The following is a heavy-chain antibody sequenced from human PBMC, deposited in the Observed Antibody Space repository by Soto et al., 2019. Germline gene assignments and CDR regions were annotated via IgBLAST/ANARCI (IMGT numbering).Heavy chain of an antibody. Sequence: SETLSLTCTVSGGSISSYYWSWIRQPPGKGLEWIGYIYYSGSTNYNPSLKSRVTISVDTSKNQFSLKLSSVTAADTAVYYCARQHSGYETIDYWGQGTLVTVSS. CDR2: IYYSGST. CDR3: ARQHSGYETIDY. CDR1: GGSISSYY. D-gene: IGHD5-12*01. J-gene: IGHJ4*02. V-gene: IGHV4-59*08.